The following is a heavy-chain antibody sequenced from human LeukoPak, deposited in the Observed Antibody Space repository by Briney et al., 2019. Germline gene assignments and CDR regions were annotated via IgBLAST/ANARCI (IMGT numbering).Heavy chain of an antibody. CDR1: GFTFSTYA. Sequence: PGGSLRLSCVASGFTFSTYAMGWVRQVPGKGLEWVSSVSESGGSTYYADSVKGRFTISRDNAKNSLYLQMNSLRAEDTAVYYCARMIVVVNAFDIWGQGTMVTVSS. J-gene: IGHJ3*02. V-gene: IGHV3-23*01. CDR2: VSESGGST. D-gene: IGHD3-22*01. CDR3: ARMIVVVNAFDI.